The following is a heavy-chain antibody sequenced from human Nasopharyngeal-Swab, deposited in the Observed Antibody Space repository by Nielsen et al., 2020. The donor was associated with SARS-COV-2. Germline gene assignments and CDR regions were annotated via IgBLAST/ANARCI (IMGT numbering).Heavy chain of an antibody. CDR1: GYTFTSYG. CDR3: ARSLGNSGYYYMDV. J-gene: IGHJ6*03. D-gene: IGHD1-26*01. Sequence: ASVKVSCKASGYTFTSYGISWVRQAPGQGLEWMGWISAYNGNTNYTQKLQGRVTMTTDTSTSTAYMELRSLRSDDTAVYYCARSLGNSGYYYMDVWGKGTTVTVSS. CDR2: ISAYNGNT. V-gene: IGHV1-18*01.